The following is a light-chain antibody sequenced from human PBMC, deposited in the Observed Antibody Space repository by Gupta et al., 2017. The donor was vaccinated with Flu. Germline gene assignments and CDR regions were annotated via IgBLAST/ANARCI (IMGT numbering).Light chain of an antibody. CDR2: DTS. CDR3: QQYDTAPPT. V-gene: IGKV3-20*01. Sequence: VLTQSPGTLSLSPGEDATLHCRASQYLGSGKLAWLPQTPGQAPRLLMYDTSARAADIPARFAGSGSRADCTLTIRRLEAEETALYYCQQYDTAPPTFGPGTKVDVK. CDR1: QYLGSGK. J-gene: IGKJ3*01.